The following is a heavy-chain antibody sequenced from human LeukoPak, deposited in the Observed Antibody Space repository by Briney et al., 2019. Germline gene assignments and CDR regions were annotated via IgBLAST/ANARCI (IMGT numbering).Heavy chain of an antibody. CDR3: GPRGSGSYYDY. V-gene: IGHV3-23*01. CDR1: GFTFSTYA. CDR2: IDGSGGST. D-gene: IGHD1-26*01. J-gene: IGHJ4*02. Sequence: PGGSLRLSCAASGFTFSTYAMSWVRQAPGKGLEWVSTIDGSGGSTYYADSVKGRFTISRDNSKSTLFLQMNSLRAEDTAVYYCGPRGSGSYYDYWGQGTLVTVSS.